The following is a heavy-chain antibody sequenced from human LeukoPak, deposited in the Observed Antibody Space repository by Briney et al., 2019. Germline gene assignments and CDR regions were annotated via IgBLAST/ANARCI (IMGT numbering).Heavy chain of an antibody. D-gene: IGHD1-26*01. CDR2: LCYSGNI. CDR1: GGSFSSGYYC. CDR3: ARMGWELNNWFDP. V-gene: IGHV4-39*07. Sequence: SETLSLTCSISGGSFSSGYYCWGWVRQPPGKGLEWIGTLCYSGNIYYNPSLKSPVTISIDTSKNQFFLKLTSVTAADTALYYCARMGWELNNWFDPWGQGTLVTVSS. J-gene: IGHJ5*02.